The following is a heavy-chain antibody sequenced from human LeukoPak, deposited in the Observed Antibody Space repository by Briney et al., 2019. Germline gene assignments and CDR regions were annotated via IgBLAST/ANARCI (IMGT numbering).Heavy chain of an antibody. CDR3: ARLRGEAGTHLSYDY. J-gene: IGHJ4*02. CDR1: GVTVSSNY. Sequence: GGSLRLSCAASGVTVSSNYMTWVRQAPGKGLEWVSVIYSGGSSFYADSVKGRFTISRDNSKNTLYLQMNSLGVEDTAVYYCARLRGEAGTHLSYDYWGQGTLVTVSS. V-gene: IGHV3-66*04. D-gene: IGHD1-1*01. CDR2: IYSGGSS.